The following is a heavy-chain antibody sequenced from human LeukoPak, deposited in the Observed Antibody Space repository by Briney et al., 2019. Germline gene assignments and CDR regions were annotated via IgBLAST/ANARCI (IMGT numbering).Heavy chain of an antibody. CDR3: AKESHYDFWSGYYPLQGMDV. CDR2: ISGSGGST. CDR1: GFTFSSYA. J-gene: IGHJ6*03. Sequence: GGSLRLSCAASGFTFSSYAMSWVRQAPGKGLEWVSAISGSGGSTYYADSVKGRFTISRDNSKNTLYLQMNSLRAEDTAVYYCAKESHYDFWSGYYPLQGMDVWAKGPRSPSP. D-gene: IGHD3-3*01. V-gene: IGHV3-23*01.